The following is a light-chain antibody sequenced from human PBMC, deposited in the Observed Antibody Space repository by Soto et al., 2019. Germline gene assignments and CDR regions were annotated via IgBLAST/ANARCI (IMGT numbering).Light chain of an antibody. CDR3: QQYHSFYIA. CDR1: QSIGSW. Sequence: QMTQSPSTLSASVGDRITITCRASQSIGSWLAWYQQRPGKAPKLLIYDASSLQSGVPSSFSGSGSGTEFTLTISSLQPDDFATYYCQQYHSFYIAVGQGTRLEIK. J-gene: IGKJ5*01. CDR2: DAS. V-gene: IGKV1-5*01.